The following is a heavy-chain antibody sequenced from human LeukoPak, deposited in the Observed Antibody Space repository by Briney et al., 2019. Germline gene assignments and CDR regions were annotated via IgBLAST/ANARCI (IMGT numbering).Heavy chain of an antibody. Sequence: MPSQTLSLTCTVSGGSISSGGYYWSWIRQHPGKGLEWIGYIYYSGSTYYNPSLKGRVTISVDTSKNQFSLKLSSVTAADTAVYYCARYSSSWYLDAEYFQHWGQGTLVTVSS. V-gene: IGHV4-31*03. J-gene: IGHJ1*01. CDR2: IYYSGST. D-gene: IGHD6-13*01. CDR1: GGSISSGGYY. CDR3: ARYSSSWYLDAEYFQH.